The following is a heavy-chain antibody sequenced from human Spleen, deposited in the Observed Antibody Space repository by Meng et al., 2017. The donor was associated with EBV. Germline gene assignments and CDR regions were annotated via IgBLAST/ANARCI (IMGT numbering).Heavy chain of an antibody. V-gene: IGHV4-34*01. Sequence: QVQLQQWGAGLLKPSXTLXLTCAVYGGSFSGFYWSWIRQPPGEGLEWIGKISHSGSTNYNPSLKSRVTISIDTSKNQFSLKLSSVTAADTAVYYCARSHVVTNPFDYWGQGALVTVSS. J-gene: IGHJ4*02. CDR3: ARSHVVTNPFDY. CDR1: GGSFSGFY. D-gene: IGHD3-22*01. CDR2: ISHSGST.